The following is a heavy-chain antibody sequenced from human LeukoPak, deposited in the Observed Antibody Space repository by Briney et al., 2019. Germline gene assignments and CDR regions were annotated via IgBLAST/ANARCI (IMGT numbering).Heavy chain of an antibody. D-gene: IGHD3-16*01. CDR3: VKDLPVLHY. Sequence: PGGSLRLSCAASGFAFSSFSMHRVRQAPGKGLEHLAFIIPDGSDKYHADSVKGRFAISRDNSRNTLYLQMNGLRGDDTAVYYCVKDLPVLHYWGQGTLVAVSS. CDR2: IIPDGSDK. J-gene: IGHJ4*02. V-gene: IGHV3-30*02. CDR1: GFAFSSFS.